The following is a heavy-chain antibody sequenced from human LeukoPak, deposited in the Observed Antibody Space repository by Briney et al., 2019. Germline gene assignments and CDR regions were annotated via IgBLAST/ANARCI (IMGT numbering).Heavy chain of an antibody. CDR2: INSGGNA. CDR1: GFTVSSNY. CDR3: ARVPTRAVRGVIRPVYGMDV. V-gene: IGHV3-53*01. J-gene: IGHJ6*02. Sequence: PGGSLRLSCAASGFTVSSNYMNWVRQAPGKGLEWVSVINSGGNAYYADSVKGRFTISRDNSENMLYLQMNSLRAEDTAVYYCARVPTRAVRGVIRPVYGMDVWGQGTTVTVSS. D-gene: IGHD3-10*01.